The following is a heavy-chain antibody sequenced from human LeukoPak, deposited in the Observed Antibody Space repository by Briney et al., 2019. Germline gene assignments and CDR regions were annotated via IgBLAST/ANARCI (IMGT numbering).Heavy chain of an antibody. Sequence: PSETLSLTCTVSGGSISTYYWSWIRQPPGKGLEWIGYIYYSGITNYSPSLKGRVTMSVDTSKNQFTLKVNSVTAADTAVYYCARYGRLRSSQSNWFDPWGQGTLVTVSS. CDR2: IYYSGIT. CDR3: ARYGRLRSSQSNWFDP. CDR1: GGSISTYY. J-gene: IGHJ5*02. V-gene: IGHV4-59*08. D-gene: IGHD1-26*01.